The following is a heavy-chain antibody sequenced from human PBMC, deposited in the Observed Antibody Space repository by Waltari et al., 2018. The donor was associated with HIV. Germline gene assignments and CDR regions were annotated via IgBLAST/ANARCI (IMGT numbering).Heavy chain of an antibody. CDR2: IIPIFGTS. Sequence: QVQLVQSGPEVKKPGSSVKVSCKASGGTFSSYAITWVRQAPGQGLEWMGGIIPIFGTSNDAQKFQGRVTITADESTSTVYMERSSLRSEDTAVYYCARVSEIYSSSSGAFDYWGQGTLVTVSS. D-gene: IGHD6-6*01. CDR3: ARVSEIYSSSSGAFDY. V-gene: IGHV1-69*01. J-gene: IGHJ4*02. CDR1: GGTFSSYA.